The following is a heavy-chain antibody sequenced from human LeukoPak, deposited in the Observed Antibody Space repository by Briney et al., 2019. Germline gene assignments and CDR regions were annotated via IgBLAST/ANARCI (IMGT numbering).Heavy chain of an antibody. D-gene: IGHD3-3*01. V-gene: IGHV4-30-2*01. Sequence: SETLPLTCTVSGGSISSGGYYWSWIRQPPGKGLEWIGYIYHSGSTYYNPSLKSRVTISVDRSKSQFSLKLSSVTAADTAVYYCARVAIFGVVSDYWGQGTLVTVSS. J-gene: IGHJ4*02. CDR1: GGSISSGGYY. CDR3: ARVAIFGVVSDY. CDR2: IYHSGST.